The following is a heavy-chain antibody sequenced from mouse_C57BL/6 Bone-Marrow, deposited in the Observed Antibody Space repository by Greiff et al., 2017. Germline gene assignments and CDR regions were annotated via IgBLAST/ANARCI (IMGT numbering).Heavy chain of an antibody. Sequence: EVQGVESGAGLVKPGGSLKLSCAASGFTFSSYAMSWVRQTPEKRLEWVAYISSGGDYIYYADTVKGRFTIAGDNARNTLYLQMSSLKSEDTAMYYCTIEGFGRFAYWGQGTLVTVSA. CDR2: ISSGGDYI. V-gene: IGHV5-9-1*02. J-gene: IGHJ3*01. CDR3: TIEGFGRFAY. CDR1: GFTFSSYA.